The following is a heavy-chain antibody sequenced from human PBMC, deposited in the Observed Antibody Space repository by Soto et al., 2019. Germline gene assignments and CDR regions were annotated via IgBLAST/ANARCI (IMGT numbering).Heavy chain of an antibody. CDR1: GFTFSSYS. Sequence: GGSLRLSCAASGFTFSSYSMNWVRQAPGKGLEWVSSISSSSSYIYYADSVKGRFTISRDNAKNSLYLQMNSLRAEDSAVYYCARGRLDTVMVYDAFDIWGQATMVTVS. V-gene: IGHV3-21*01. J-gene: IGHJ3*02. D-gene: IGHD5-18*01. CDR3: ARGRLDTVMVYDAFDI. CDR2: ISSSSSYI.